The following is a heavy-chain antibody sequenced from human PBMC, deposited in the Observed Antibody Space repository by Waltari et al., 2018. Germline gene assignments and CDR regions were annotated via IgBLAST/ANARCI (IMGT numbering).Heavy chain of an antibody. CDR3: ARHWKRNGYRFDP. CDR2: IYYSGSI. D-gene: IGHD5-12*01. CDR1: GGSIRSSRYY. J-gene: IGHJ5*02. V-gene: IGHV4-39*01. Sequence: QLQLQESGPGLVKPSETLSPTCSVPGGSIRSSRYYWGWIRQSPGKGLEWIGSIYYSGSIYYNPTLQSRVTISGDTSKNQFSLNLSSVTAADTAVYYCARHWKRNGYRFDPWGQGTRVNVSS.